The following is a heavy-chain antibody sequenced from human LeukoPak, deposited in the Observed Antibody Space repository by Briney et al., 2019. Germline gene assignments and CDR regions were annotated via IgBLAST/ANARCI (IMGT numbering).Heavy chain of an antibody. CDR3: TTDLFSYDYDSSGYYGDY. J-gene: IGHJ4*02. D-gene: IGHD3-22*01. Sequence: PGGSLRLPCAASGFTFSNAWMSWVRLAPGKGLEWVGRIKSKIDGETTDYAAPVKGRFTISRDDSKNTLYLQMNSLKTEDTAVYYCTTDLFSYDYDSSGYYGDYWGQGTLVTVSS. V-gene: IGHV3-15*01. CDR1: GFTFSNAW. CDR2: IKSKIDGETT.